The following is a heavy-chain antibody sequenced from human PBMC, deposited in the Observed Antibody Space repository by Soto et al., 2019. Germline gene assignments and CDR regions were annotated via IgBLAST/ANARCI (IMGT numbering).Heavy chain of an antibody. V-gene: IGHV3-11*01. CDR3: AKDPYYYDSSGYYPWSDS. CDR2: ISASGYTI. Sequence: GGSLRLSCAASGFTFSDYYMSWIRQAPGKGLEWVSYISASGYTIYYADSVKGRFTISRDNAKNSLSLQMNSLRAEDTAVYYCAKDPYYYDSSGYYPWSDSWGQGTLVTVSS. CDR1: GFTFSDYY. D-gene: IGHD3-22*01. J-gene: IGHJ5*01.